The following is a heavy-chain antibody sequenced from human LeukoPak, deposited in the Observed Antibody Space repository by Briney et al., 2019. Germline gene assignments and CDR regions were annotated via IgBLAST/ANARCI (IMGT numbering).Heavy chain of an antibody. CDR2: IYHSGST. Sequence: SETLSLTCTVSGGSISSGGYYWSWIRQPPGKGLEWIGYIYHSGSTYYNPSLKSRVTISVDRSKNQFSLKLSSVTAADTAVYYCARGGPEHIVGGAFDIWGQGTMVTVSS. J-gene: IGHJ3*02. V-gene: IGHV4-30-2*01. D-gene: IGHD1-26*01. CDR1: GGSISSGGYY. CDR3: ARGGPEHIVGGAFDI.